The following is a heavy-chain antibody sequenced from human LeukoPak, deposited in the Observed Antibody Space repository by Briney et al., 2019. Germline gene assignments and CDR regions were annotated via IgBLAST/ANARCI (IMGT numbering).Heavy chain of an antibody. CDR3: ARGGAYCGGDCYPLY. CDR1: GFTVSSNY. Sequence: PRGSLRLSCAASGFTVSSNYMSWVRQAPGKGLEWVSVIYSGGSTYYADSVKGRFINSRDNSKNTLYLQMNSLRAEDTAVYYCARGGAYCGGDCYPLYWGQGTLVTVSS. V-gene: IGHV3-53*01. J-gene: IGHJ4*02. CDR2: IYSGGST. D-gene: IGHD2-21*02.